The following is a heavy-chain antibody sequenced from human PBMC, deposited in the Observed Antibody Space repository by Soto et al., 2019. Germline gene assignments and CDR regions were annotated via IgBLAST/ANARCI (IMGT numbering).Heavy chain of an antibody. CDR2: IIPIFGTA. CDR1: GGTFSSYA. CDR3: ARRYCSSTSCYQGHFDY. Sequence: GASVKVSCKASGGTFSSYAISWVRQAPGQGLEWMGGIIPIFGTANYAQKFQGRVTITADESTSTAYMELSSLRSEDTAVYYCARRYCSSTSCYQGHFDYWGQGTLVTVSS. D-gene: IGHD2-2*01. V-gene: IGHV1-69*13. J-gene: IGHJ4*02.